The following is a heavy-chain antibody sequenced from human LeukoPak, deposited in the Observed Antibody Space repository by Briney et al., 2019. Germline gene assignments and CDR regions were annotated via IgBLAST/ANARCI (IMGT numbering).Heavy chain of an antibody. J-gene: IGHJ4*02. D-gene: IGHD6-13*01. CDR1: GGSVSSGSYY. CDR2: IYYSGST. CDR3: ARGQPPDY. Sequence: SETLSLTCTVSGGSVSSGSYYWSWIRQPPGKGLEWIGYIYYSGSTNYNPSLKSRVTISVDTSKNQFSLQLNSVTPEDTAVYYCARGQPPDYWGQGTLVTVSS. V-gene: IGHV4-61*01.